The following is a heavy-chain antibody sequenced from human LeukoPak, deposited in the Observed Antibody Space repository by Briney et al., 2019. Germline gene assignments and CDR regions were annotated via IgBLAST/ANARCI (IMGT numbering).Heavy chain of an antibody. V-gene: IGHV1-18*01. CDR1: GYTFTTFG. CDR3: ARVGADCSDGNCY. CDR2: IGTYNGNT. D-gene: IGHD2-15*01. Sequence: ASVKVSCKASGYTFTTFGITWVRQAPGQGLEWMGWIGTYNGNTNYAQNLQGRVTMTTDTSTSTAYMELRSLTSDDTAVYYCARVGADCSDGNCYWGQGTLVTVSS. J-gene: IGHJ4*02.